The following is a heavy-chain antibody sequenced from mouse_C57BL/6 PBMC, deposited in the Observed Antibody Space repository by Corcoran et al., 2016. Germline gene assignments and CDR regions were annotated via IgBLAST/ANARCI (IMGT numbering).Heavy chain of an antibody. V-gene: IGHV1-85*01. CDR1: GYTFTIYD. CDR3: ARGGTPAWFAY. Sequence: QVQLQQSGPELVKPGASVKLSCKASGYTFTIYDINWVKQRPGQGLEWIGWIYPRDGSTKYNEKFKGKATLTVDTSSSTAYMELHSLTSEDSAVYFCARGGTPAWFAYWGQGTLVTVSA. CDR2: IYPRDGST. J-gene: IGHJ3*01. D-gene: IGHD2-14*01.